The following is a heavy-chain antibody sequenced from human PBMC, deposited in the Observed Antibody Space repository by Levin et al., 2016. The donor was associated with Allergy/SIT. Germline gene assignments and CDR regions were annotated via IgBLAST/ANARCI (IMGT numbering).Heavy chain of an antibody. J-gene: IGHJ4*02. CDR1: GFTFKNYA. D-gene: IGHD1-26*01. CDR2: ITSKAFGGTP. V-gene: IGHV3-49*04. CDR3: AGTDVGMPSEPIDY. Sequence: GESLKISCRGSGFTFKNYALTWVRQAPGKGLEWIGFITSKAFGGTPDYAASVKGRFSISRDDSKSVAYLQMDTLNSEDTAVYFCAGTDVGMPSEPIDYWGQGTLVTVS.